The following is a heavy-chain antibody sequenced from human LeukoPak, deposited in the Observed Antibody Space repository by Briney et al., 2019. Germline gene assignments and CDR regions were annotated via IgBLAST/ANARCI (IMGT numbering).Heavy chain of an antibody. CDR2: LYSDGCR. CDR3: AGGWSYYYFDF. D-gene: IGHD3-10*01. V-gene: IGHV3-66*02. Sequence: GGSLRLSCAASGFSVSSSYMNWVRHPPGKGLEGVSLLYSDGCRHYADSVKGRFTITRDNSKNILSLQMNSLRAEDTAVYYCAGGWSYYYFDFRGQGTLVTVSS. J-gene: IGHJ4*02. CDR1: GFSVSSSY.